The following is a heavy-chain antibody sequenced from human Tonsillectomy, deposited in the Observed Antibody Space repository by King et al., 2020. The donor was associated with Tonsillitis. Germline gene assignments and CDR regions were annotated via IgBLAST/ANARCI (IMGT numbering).Heavy chain of an antibody. Sequence: QLVQSGAEVKKPGASVKVSCKASGYTFTSYYMHWVRQAPGQGLEWMGIINPSGGSTSYAQKFQGRDTMTRDTSTSTVYLELSSLRSEDTAVYYCSRSIAVAATVDYWGQGTLVTVSS. V-gene: IGHV1-46*03. CDR2: INPSGGST. CDR3: SRSIAVAATVDY. CDR1: GYTFTSYY. D-gene: IGHD6-19*01. J-gene: IGHJ4*02.